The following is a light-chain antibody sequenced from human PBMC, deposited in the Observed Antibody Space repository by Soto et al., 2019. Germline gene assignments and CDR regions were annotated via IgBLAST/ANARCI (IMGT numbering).Light chain of an antibody. CDR3: SSYTSTITFYV. J-gene: IGLJ1*01. CDR1: SSDVGGYNY. CDR2: DVS. Sequence: QSVLTQPASVSGSPGQSITIPCNGTSSDVGGYNYVSWYQQHPGKAPKLLIYDVSYRPSGVSNRFSGSKSGNTASLTISGLQAEDEAYYFCSSYTSTITFYVFGTGTKVTVL. V-gene: IGLV2-14*01.